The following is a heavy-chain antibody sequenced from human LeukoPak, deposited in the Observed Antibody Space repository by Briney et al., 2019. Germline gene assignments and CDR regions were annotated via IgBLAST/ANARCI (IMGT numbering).Heavy chain of an antibody. CDR1: GFTFSSYS. V-gene: IGHV3-21*01. J-gene: IGHJ4*02. Sequence: GGSLRLSCAASGFTFSSYSMNWVRQAPGKGLEWVSSISSSSSYIYYADSVKGRFTISRDNAKNSLYLQMNSLRAEDTAVYYCAKDRGSGSYTDYYFDYWGQGTLVTVSS. D-gene: IGHD1-26*01. CDR2: ISSSSSYI. CDR3: AKDRGSGSYTDYYFDY.